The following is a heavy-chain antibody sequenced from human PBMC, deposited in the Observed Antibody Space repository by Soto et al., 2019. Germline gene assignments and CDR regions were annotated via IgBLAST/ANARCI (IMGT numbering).Heavy chain of an antibody. D-gene: IGHD2-15*01. CDR1: GFVFRSYW. J-gene: IGHJ4*02. CDR2: INQDGSEK. CDR3: ARDGVAAGLYLDN. Sequence: PGGSLRLSCAASGFVFRSYWMSWVRQAPGKGLEWVANINQDGSEKYYVDSVRGRFIISRNNAENSLYLQMNSLRAEDTALYYCARDGVAAGLYLDNWGQGTQVTVSS. V-gene: IGHV3-7*01.